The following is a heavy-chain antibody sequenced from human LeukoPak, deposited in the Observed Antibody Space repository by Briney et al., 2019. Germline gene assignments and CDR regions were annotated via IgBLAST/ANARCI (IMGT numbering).Heavy chain of an antibody. CDR2: IYYSVST. J-gene: IGHJ4*02. Sequence: SQTLSLTCTVSGCSISSGYSYWTWLRQPPGKGLEWIGYIYYSVSTYYNPSLKSRVTISVDTYKNQFSLKLSSVNAADTAVYYCAREREDYYDSSGYYSWGQGTLVTVSS. V-gene: IGHV4-30-4*01. CDR1: GCSISSGYSY. CDR3: AREREDYYDSSGYYS. D-gene: IGHD3-22*01.